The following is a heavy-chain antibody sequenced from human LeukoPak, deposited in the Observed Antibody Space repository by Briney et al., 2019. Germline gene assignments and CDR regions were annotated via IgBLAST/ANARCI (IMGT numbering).Heavy chain of an antibody. V-gene: IGHV4-59*01. CDR2: IYYSGST. J-gene: IGHJ3*02. Sequence: SETLSLTCTVSGGSISSYYWSWIRQPPGKGLEWIGYIYYSGSTNYNPSLKSRVTISVDTSKNQFSLKLSSVTAADTAVYYCARLPYRFLVGWNGAFDIWGQGTMVTVSS. CDR1: GGSISSYY. D-gene: IGHD1-1*01. CDR3: ARLPYRFLVGWNGAFDI.